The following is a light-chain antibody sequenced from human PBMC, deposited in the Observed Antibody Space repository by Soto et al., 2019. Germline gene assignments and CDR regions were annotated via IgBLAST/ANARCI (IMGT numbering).Light chain of an antibody. V-gene: IGLV2-14*01. Sequence: QSALTQPASVSGSPGQSITISCTGSNSDIGTYNYVSWYQQLPGKAPKLVISEVSNRPSGISGHFSGSKSGNAASLTISGLQAEDEATYYCSSYTSTSTLYVFGPGTKVTVL. CDR1: NSDIGTYNY. CDR2: EVS. CDR3: SSYTSTSTLYV. J-gene: IGLJ1*01.